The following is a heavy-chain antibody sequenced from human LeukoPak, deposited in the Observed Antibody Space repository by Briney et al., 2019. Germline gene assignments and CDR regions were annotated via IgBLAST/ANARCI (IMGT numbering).Heavy chain of an antibody. D-gene: IGHD6-6*01. CDR3: ASHVHDYGES. V-gene: IGHV1-18*01. CDR2: ISAYNGNT. Sequence: GASVKVSCKASGYTFTSYGISWVRQAPGQGLEWMGWISAYNGNTNYAQKLQGRVNMTTDTSTSTAYIELRSLRSDDTAVNYCASHVHDYGESWGQGTLVTVSS. J-gene: IGHJ4*02. CDR1: GYTFTSYG.